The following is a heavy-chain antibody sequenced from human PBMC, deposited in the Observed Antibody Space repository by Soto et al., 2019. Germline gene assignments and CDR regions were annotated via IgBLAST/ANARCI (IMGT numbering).Heavy chain of an antibody. Sequence: QVHLVQSGAEVKTPGSSVKVSCKAAGGTFNTYTLIWARQAPGHGLEWMGRIIPMLTVTNSAQKFQGRVTLTADKSTGTAFMELTSLRSDDTAIYYCSIGSWSAETFDIWGQGTMVTVSS. CDR2: IIPMLTVT. V-gene: IGHV1-69*02. CDR1: GGTFNTYT. D-gene: IGHD2-2*01. J-gene: IGHJ3*02. CDR3: SIGSWSAETFDI.